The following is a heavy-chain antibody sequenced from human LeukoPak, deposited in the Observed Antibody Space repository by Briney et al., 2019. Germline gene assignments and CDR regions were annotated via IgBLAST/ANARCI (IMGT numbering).Heavy chain of an antibody. J-gene: IGHJ4*02. V-gene: IGHV3-74*01. CDR2: INSDGRGT. CDR3: SRSYFDSSGYAILFDF. CDR1: GFTISSNL. D-gene: IGHD3-22*01. Sequence: PGGSLRLSCAASGFTISSNLMHWVRQAPGKGLVWVSRINSDGRGTGYADSVKGRFTISRDIARNTVYLQMNSLRAEDTAVYFCSRSYFDSSGYAILFDFWGQGALVTVSS.